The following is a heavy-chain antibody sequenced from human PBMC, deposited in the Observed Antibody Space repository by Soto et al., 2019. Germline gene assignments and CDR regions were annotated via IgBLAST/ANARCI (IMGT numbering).Heavy chain of an antibody. Sequence: PSETLSLTCTVSGGSISSYYWSWIRQPPGKGLEWIGYIYYSGSTNYNPSLKSRVTISVDTSKNQFSLKLSSLTAADTAIYYCARANWFIHFWGQATLVTGSS. J-gene: IGHJ4*02. V-gene: IGHV4-59*01. CDR2: IYYSGST. CDR1: GGSISSYY. CDR3: ARANWFIHF. D-gene: IGHD7-27*01.